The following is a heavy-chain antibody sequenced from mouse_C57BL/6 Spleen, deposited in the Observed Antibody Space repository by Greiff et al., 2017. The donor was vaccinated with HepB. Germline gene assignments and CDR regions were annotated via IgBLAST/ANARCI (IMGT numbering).Heavy chain of an antibody. J-gene: IGHJ3*01. CDR1: GYTFTSYW. V-gene: IGHV1-64*01. Sequence: QVQLQQPGAELVKPGASVKLSCKASGYTFTSYWMHWVKQRPGQGLEWIGMIHPNSGSTNYNEKFKSKATLTVDKSSSTAYMQLSSLTSEDSAVYYCAREDYSNWGFAYWGQGTLVTVSA. D-gene: IGHD2-5*01. CDR2: IHPNSGST. CDR3: AREDYSNWGFAY.